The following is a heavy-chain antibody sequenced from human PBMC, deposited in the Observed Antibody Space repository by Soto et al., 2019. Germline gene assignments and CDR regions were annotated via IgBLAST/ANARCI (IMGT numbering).Heavy chain of an antibody. D-gene: IGHD2-21*02. Sequence: PGESLKISCQASGYTFTNYYIAWVRQVPGKGLEWMGRIDPSDSYIKYSPSFEGHVTMSVDKSISTAFLQWSRLEASDTAMYFCATPLARTAPFDYWGQGSLVTV. CDR1: GYTFTNYY. V-gene: IGHV5-10-1*01. CDR3: ATPLARTAPFDY. J-gene: IGHJ4*02. CDR2: IDPSDSYI.